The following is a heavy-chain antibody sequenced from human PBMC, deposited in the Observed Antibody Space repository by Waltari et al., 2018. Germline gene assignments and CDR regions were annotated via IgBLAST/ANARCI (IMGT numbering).Heavy chain of an antibody. CDR3: ARGPYPRYGMDV. CDR2: IWYDGSNK. V-gene: IGHV3-33*01. CDR1: GFTFSSYG. J-gene: IGHJ6*02. Sequence: QVQLVESGGGVVQPGRSLRLSCAASGFTFSSYGMHCVRQAPGKGLEWVAVIWYDGSNKYYADSVKGRFTISRDNSKNTLYLQMNSLRAEDTAVYYCARGPYPRYGMDVWGQGTTVTVSS.